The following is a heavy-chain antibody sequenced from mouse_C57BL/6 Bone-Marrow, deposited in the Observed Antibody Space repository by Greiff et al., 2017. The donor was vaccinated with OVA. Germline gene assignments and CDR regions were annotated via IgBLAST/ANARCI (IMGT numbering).Heavy chain of an antibody. D-gene: IGHD2-1*01. CDR1: GFTFSDYY. V-gene: IGHV5-16*01. CDR2: INYDGSST. CDR3: ARDLYGNWYFDV. Sequence: EVMLVESEGGLVQPGSSMKLSCTASGFTFSDYYMAWVRQVPEKGLEWVANINYDGSSTYYLDSLKSRFIISRDNAKNILYLQMSSLKSEDTATYYCARDLYGNWYFDVWGTGTTVTVSS. J-gene: IGHJ1*03.